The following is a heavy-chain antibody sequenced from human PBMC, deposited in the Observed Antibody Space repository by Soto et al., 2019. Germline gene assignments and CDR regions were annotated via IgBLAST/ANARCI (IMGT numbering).Heavy chain of an antibody. CDR2: INPSGGDT. J-gene: IGHJ3*02. CDR1: GYTFTSYI. D-gene: IGHD3-3*01. V-gene: IGHV1-46*01. CDR3: GRVHTRDYWSGYSPVDI. Sequence: QGFLVQSGAEVKKPGASVRLSCQTSGYTFTSYIIQWMRQAPGQGLEWVALINPSGGDTNYAQRFQGRVTVTRDTSTSTVYMDLSSLTSEDTAVYYCGRVHTRDYWSGYSPVDIWGQGTMVTVSS.